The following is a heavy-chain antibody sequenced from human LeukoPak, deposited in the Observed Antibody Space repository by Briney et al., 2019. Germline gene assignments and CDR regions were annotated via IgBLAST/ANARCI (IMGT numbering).Heavy chain of an antibody. D-gene: IGHD3-10*01. CDR1: GGTFSSYA. CDR2: IIPIFGTA. Sequence: SVKVSCKASGGTFSSYAISWVRQAPGQGLEWMGGIIPIFGTANYAQKFQGRVTITTDESTSTAYMELSSLRSEDTAVYYCARENALWFWEWRCVFDPWGQGTLVTVSS. V-gene: IGHV1-69*05. J-gene: IGHJ5*02. CDR3: ARENALWFWEWRCVFDP.